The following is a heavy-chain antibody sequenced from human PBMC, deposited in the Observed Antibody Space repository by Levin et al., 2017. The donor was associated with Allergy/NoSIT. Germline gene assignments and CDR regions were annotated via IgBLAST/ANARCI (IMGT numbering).Heavy chain of an antibody. CDR2: INHSGST. CDR3: ARGGGEMASRPYDY. V-gene: IGHV4-34*01. D-gene: IGHD5-24*01. Sequence: PSETLSLTCAVYGGSFSGYYWSWIRQPPGKGLEWIGEINHSGSTNYNPSLKSRVTISVDTSKNQFSLKLSSVTAADTAVYYCARGGGEMASRPYDYWGQGTLVTVSS. CDR1: GGSFSGYY. J-gene: IGHJ4*02.